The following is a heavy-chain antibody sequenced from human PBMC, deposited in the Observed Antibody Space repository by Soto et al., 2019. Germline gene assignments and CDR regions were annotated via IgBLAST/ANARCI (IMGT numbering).Heavy chain of an antibody. D-gene: IGHD6-6*01. J-gene: IGHJ4*02. CDR1: GFTFSSYA. CDR3: AKDRLGGSSFIHY. CDR2: ISGSGGST. V-gene: IGHV3-23*01. Sequence: SLRLSCAASGFTFSSYAMSWVRQAPGKGLEWVSAISGSGGSTYYADSVKGRFTISRDNSKNTLYLQMNSLRAEDTAVYYCAKDRLGGSSFIHYSGQATLVTVSS.